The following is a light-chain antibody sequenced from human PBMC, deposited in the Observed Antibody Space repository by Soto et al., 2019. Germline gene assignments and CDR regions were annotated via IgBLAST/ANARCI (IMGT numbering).Light chain of an antibody. CDR2: EVN. Sequence: QSALTQPTSASGSPGQSVTISCTGTSNDVGGYNYVSWYQQHPGKAPKLMIYEVNKRPSGVPDRFSGSKSGNTASLTVSALQAEDEADYYCSSFAVSNSFVFGTGTKLTVL. V-gene: IGLV2-8*01. CDR1: SNDVGGYNY. CDR3: SSFAVSNSFV. J-gene: IGLJ1*01.